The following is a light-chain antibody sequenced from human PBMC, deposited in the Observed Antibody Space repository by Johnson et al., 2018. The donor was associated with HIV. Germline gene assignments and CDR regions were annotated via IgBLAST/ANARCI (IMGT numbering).Light chain of an antibody. Sequence: QSVLTQPPSVSAAPGQKVTISCSGSSSNIGDNYVSWYQQLPGTAPKLLIHENKKRPSGIPDRFSGSKSGTSATLDITGLQTGDEADYYCGTWHNSLSTGGVFGTGTKVTVL. V-gene: IGLV1-51*02. CDR1: SSNIGDNY. J-gene: IGLJ1*01. CDR3: GTWHNSLSTGGV. CDR2: ENK.